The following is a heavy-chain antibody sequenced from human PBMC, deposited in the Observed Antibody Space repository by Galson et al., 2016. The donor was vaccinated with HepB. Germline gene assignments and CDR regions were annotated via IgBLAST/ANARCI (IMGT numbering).Heavy chain of an antibody. CDR2: IFPDDSDT. CDR1: GYRFTHYW. D-gene: IGHD2/OR15-2a*01. J-gene: IGHJ4*02. CDR3: ARGPLDSNSGLHY. V-gene: IGHV5-51*01. Sequence: QSGAEVKKPGESLKISCKGSGYRFTHYWIGWVRQMPGKGLEWVGIIFPDDSDTRYSPSFQGQVTFSAEKSISTAYLQWSSLKASDTAMYYCARGPLDSNSGLHYWGQGTLVTVSS.